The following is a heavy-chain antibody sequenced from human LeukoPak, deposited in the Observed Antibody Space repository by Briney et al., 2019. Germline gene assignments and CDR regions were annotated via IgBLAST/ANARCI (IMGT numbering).Heavy chain of an antibody. D-gene: IGHD1-14*01. J-gene: IGHJ4*02. CDR1: GFTFSSCG. V-gene: IGHV3-21*01. Sequence: PGGSLRLSCAASGFTFSSCGFIWVRQAPGKELEWVSSIGPTGTDRYYADSVRGRFTISRDNAKNSMYLQMDSLRDEDTAVYYCATETIGRHYDYWGQGTLLTVSS. CDR2: IGPTGTDR. CDR3: ATETIGRHYDY.